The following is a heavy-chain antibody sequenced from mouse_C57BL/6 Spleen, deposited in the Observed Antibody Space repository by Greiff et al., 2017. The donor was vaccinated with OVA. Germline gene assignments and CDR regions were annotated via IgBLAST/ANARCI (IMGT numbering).Heavy chain of an antibody. Sequence: VQLQQSGAELVRPGASVTLSCKASGYTFTDYEMHWVKQTPVHGLEWIGAIDPETGGTSYNQKFKGKAILTADKSSSTAYMELRSLTSEDSAVYYCTRGLLGDYWGQGTSVTGSS. V-gene: IGHV1-15*01. CDR3: TRGLLGDY. CDR1: GYTFTDYE. CDR2: IDPETGGT. D-gene: IGHD2-10*01. J-gene: IGHJ4*01.